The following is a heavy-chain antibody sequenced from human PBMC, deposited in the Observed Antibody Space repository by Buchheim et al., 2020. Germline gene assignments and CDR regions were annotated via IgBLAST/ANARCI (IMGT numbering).Heavy chain of an antibody. CDR2: IYYSGST. D-gene: IGHD3-3*01. CDR1: GGSISSSSYY. CDR3: ARGRITIFGVVISPDY. V-gene: IGHV4-39*01. J-gene: IGHJ4*02. Sequence: QLQLQESGPGLVKPLETLSLTCTVSGGSISSSSYYWGWIRQPPGKGLEWIGSIYYSGSTYYNPSLKSRVTISVDTSKNQFSLKLSSVTAADTAVYYCARGRITIFGVVISPDYWGQGTL.